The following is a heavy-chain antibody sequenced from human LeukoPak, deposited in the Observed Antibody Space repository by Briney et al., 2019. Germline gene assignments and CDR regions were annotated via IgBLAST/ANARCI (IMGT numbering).Heavy chain of an antibody. CDR3: ARGGAARPDF. CDR2: IISDGSTT. Sequence: GGSLRLSCAACGFIFSDYAMHWVRQAPGKGLVWVSRIISDGSTTDYADSVKGRLTIPRDNAKNSLHLQMNSLRVEDTAVYCCARGGAARPDFWGQGTLVTVSS. J-gene: IGHJ4*02. D-gene: IGHD6-6*01. CDR1: GFIFSDYA. V-gene: IGHV3-74*01.